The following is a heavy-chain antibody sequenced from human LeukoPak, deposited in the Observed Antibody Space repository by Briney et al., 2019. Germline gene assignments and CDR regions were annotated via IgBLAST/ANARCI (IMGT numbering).Heavy chain of an antibody. CDR3: ARGLPSYSDYVDYYFYMDV. CDR2: ISTSGST. Sequence: SETLSLTCTVSGDSISGFYWSWIRQPAGKGLQWIGRISTSGSTNYNPSLKSRVTMSVDRSTNEFSLTVRSVTAADTALYYCARGLPSYSDYVDYYFYMDVWGKGTTVTVSS. D-gene: IGHD4-11*01. CDR1: GDSISGFY. V-gene: IGHV4-4*07. J-gene: IGHJ6*03.